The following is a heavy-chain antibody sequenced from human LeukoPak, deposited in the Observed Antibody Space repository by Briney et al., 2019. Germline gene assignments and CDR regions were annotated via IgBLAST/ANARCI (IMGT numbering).Heavy chain of an antibody. V-gene: IGHV1-69*05. J-gene: IGHJ4*02. CDR3: ARAVSVGDTAIVL. CDR2: IIPIFGTA. CDR1: GGTFTSYA. D-gene: IGHD5-18*01. Sequence: SLKVSCKASGGTFTSYAISWVRQAPGQGLEWMGRIIPIFGTANYAQKFQGRVTITTHESTSTAYMELSSLRSEDTAVYYCARAVSVGDTAIVLGGQGTLVTVSS.